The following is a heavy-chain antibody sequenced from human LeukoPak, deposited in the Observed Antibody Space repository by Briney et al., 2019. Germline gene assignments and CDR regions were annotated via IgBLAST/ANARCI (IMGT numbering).Heavy chain of an antibody. CDR1: GFTFSNYA. J-gene: IGHJ4*02. CDR2: ISASGGST. V-gene: IGHV3-23*01. CDR3: AKDGGWQQLVYYFDY. Sequence: PGGSLRLSCAVSGFTFSNYAMTWVRQAPGKGLEWVSVISASGGSTYYADSVKGRFTISRDNSKNTLYLQMNSLRAEDTAVYYCAKDGGWQQLVYYFDYWGQGTLVTVSS. D-gene: IGHD6-13*01.